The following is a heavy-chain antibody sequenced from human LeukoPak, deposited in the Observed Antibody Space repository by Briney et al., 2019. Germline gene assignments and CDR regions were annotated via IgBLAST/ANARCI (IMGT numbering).Heavy chain of an antibody. V-gene: IGHV3-9*01. Sequence: GRSLRLSCAASGFTFDDYAMHWVRQAPGKGLEWVSGISWNNGSIGYADSVKGRFTISRDNAKNSLYLQMNSLRAEDTALYYCAKDMSPSMVRGKSPFDYWGQGTLVTVSS. D-gene: IGHD3-10*01. CDR1: GFTFDDYA. CDR2: ISWNNGSI. J-gene: IGHJ4*02. CDR3: AKDMSPSMVRGKSPFDY.